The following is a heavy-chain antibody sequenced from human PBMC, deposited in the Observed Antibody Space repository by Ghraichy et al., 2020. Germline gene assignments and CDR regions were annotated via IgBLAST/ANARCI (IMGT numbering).Heavy chain of an antibody. D-gene: IGHD4-17*01. J-gene: IGHJ4*02. CDR3: ARDEGTVTTYRFDY. CDR1: GFTFSNYW. V-gene: IGHV3-7*03. Sequence: GALNISCAASGFTFSNYWMSWVRQAPGKGLEWVANIKEDGSEKNYVDSVKGRFTISRDNARNSLYLQMNSLRAEDTAVYYCARDEGTVTTYRFDYWGQGTLVTVSS. CDR2: IKEDGSEK.